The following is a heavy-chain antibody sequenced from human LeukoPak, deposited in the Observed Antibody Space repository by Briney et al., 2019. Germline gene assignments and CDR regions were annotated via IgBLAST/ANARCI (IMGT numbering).Heavy chain of an antibody. CDR2: INHSGST. V-gene: IGHV4-34*01. CDR3: ARGSDYYDSSGYEY. J-gene: IGHJ4*02. CDR1: GGSFSGYY. D-gene: IGHD3-22*01. Sequence: SETLSHTCAVYGGSFSGYYWSWIRQPPGKGLEWIGEINHSGSTNYNPSLKSRVTISVDTSKNQFSLKLSSVTAADTAVYYCARGSDYYDSSGYEYWGQGTLVTVSS.